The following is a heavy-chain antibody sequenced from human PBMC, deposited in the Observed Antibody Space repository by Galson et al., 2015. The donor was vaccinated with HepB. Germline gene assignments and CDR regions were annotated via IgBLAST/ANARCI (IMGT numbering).Heavy chain of an antibody. CDR1: GFTFSSYG. Sequence: SLRLSCAASGFTFSSYGMHWVRQAPGKGLEWVAVIWYDGSNKYYADSVKGRFTISRDNSKNTLYLQMNSLRAEDTAVYYCAKARLRPYDAFDIWGQGTMVTVSS. CDR3: AKARLRPYDAFDI. CDR2: IWYDGSNK. D-gene: IGHD2-15*01. V-gene: IGHV3-33*06. J-gene: IGHJ3*02.